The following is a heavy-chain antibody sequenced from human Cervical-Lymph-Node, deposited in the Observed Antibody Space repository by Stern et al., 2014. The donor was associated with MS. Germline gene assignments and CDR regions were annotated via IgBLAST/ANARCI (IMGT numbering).Heavy chain of an antibody. D-gene: IGHD5-24*01. CDR2: AWYDGSTA. CDR1: GFTFSSYG. J-gene: IGHJ4*02. V-gene: IGHV3-33*01. Sequence: VQLVQSGGGVVQPGTSLRLSCAASGFTFSSYGMHWVRQAPGKGLEWVALAWYDGSTAYYINSVKGRFTTSRDNSKNTLSLQMNSLTAEDTAVYYCARGHIPYAYNYLFDYWGQGTLVTVSS. CDR3: ARGHIPYAYNYLFDY.